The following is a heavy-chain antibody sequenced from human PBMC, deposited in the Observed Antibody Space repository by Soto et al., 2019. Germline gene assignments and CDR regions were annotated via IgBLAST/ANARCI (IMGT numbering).Heavy chain of an antibody. CDR3: AILTKPTAVTTAFRGGYGLDV. J-gene: IGHJ6*02. Sequence: QVQLQESGPGLVKPSETLSLTCTVSGGSVSSGNYFWSWIRQPPGKGLEWIGYIHSSGSTNYNPSLKSRVPISADTSRNQFSLKLTSVTAADTAVYYCAILTKPTAVTTAFRGGYGLDVWGQGTTVTVSS. CDR1: GGSVSSGNYF. CDR2: IHSSGST. V-gene: IGHV4-61*01. D-gene: IGHD4-17*01.